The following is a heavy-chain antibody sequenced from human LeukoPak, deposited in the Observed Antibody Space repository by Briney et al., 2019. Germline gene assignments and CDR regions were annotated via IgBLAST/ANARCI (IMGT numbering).Heavy chain of an antibody. D-gene: IGHD3-22*01. V-gene: IGHV4-59*01. Sequence: SETLSLTCTVSGGSISSYYWSWIRQPPGKGLERIGYIYYSGSTNYNPPLKSRVTISVDTSKNPFSLKLSSVTAAVMVVYYCAPGNSGYYFVWGQGTLVTVSS. CDR1: GGSISSYY. J-gene: IGHJ4*02. CDR3: APGNSGYYFV. CDR2: IYYSGST.